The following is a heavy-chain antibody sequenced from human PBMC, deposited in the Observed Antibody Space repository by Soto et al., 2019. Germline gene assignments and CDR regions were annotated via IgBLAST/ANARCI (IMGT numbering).Heavy chain of an antibody. CDR1: GYIFTNND. J-gene: IGHJ5*02. Sequence: ASVKVSCKASGYIFTNNDVSWVRQATGQGLEWMGWMNPGSGDTGYAQKFQGRVTMTRDISIATAYMELSSLRSDDTAIYYCARMATFGSLNWFDPWGQXTLVTVSS. D-gene: IGHD3-16*01. V-gene: IGHV1-8*01. CDR3: ARMATFGSLNWFDP. CDR2: MNPGSGDT.